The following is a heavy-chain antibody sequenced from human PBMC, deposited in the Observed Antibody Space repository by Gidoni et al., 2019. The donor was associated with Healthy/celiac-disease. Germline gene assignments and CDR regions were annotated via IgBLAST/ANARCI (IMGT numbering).Heavy chain of an antibody. Sequence: QVQLVESGGGVVQPGRSLRLACAASGFTFSSYGMHWVRQAPGKGLGWVAVIWYDGSNTYYAASVKGRFTISRDNSKNTLYLQMNSLRAEDTAVYYCARDGDGFDYWGQGTLVTVSS. J-gene: IGHJ4*02. CDR2: IWYDGSNT. CDR3: ARDGDGFDY. CDR1: GFTFSSYG. V-gene: IGHV3-33*01. D-gene: IGHD7-27*01.